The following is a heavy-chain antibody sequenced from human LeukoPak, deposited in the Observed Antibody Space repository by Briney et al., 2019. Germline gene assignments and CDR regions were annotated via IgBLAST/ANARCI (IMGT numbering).Heavy chain of an antibody. J-gene: IGHJ4*02. CDR3: AREYGGNPGLFGY. CDR1: GYTFTGYY. D-gene: IGHD4-23*01. CDR2: INPNSGGT. Sequence: GASVKVSCKXSGYTFTGYYMHWVRQAPRQGLEWMGRINPNSGGTNYAQKFQGRVTMTRDTSISTAYMELRSLRSDDTAVYYCAREYGGNPGLFGYWGQGTLVTVSS. V-gene: IGHV1-2*06.